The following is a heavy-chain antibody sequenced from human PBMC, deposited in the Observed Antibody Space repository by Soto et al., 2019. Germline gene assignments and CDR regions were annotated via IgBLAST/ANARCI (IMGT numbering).Heavy chain of an antibody. CDR1: GFTFSSYG. Sequence: QVQLVESGGGVVQPGRSLRLSCAASGFTFSSYGMHWVRQAPGKGLEWVAVISYDGSNKYYADSVKGRFTISRDNSKNTLYLQMNSLRADDTAVYYCAKDDRQWLAYYYYYGMDVWGQGTTVTVSS. V-gene: IGHV3-30*18. J-gene: IGHJ6*02. CDR3: AKDDRQWLAYYYYYGMDV. CDR2: ISYDGSNK. D-gene: IGHD6-19*01.